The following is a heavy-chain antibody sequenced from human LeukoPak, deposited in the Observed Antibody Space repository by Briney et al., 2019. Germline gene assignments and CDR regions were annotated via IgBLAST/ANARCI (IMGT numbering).Heavy chain of an antibody. CDR1: GFTFSSYG. V-gene: IGHV3-48*01. CDR3: AKDAYYYGSGSYFDY. CDR2: ISSSGSTI. Sequence: PGGSLRLSCAASGFTFSSYGMSWVRQAPGKGLEWVSYISSSGSTIYYADSVKGRFTISRDNSKNTLYLQMNSRRAEDTAVYYCAKDAYYYGSGSYFDYWGQGTLVTVSS. J-gene: IGHJ4*02. D-gene: IGHD3-10*01.